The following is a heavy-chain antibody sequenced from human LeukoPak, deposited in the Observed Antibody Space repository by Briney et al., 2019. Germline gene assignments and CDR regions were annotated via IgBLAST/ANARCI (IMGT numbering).Heavy chain of an antibody. V-gene: IGHV3-7*01. CDR1: GFTFSSYG. J-gene: IGHJ4*02. Sequence: PGGSLRLSCAASGFTFSSYGMHWVRQAPGKGLDWVANINQDGSVRYYVASVKGRFTISRDNAKNLVHLQMNSLRAEDTAVYYCARKGLPDYWGQGTMVTVSS. CDR2: INQDGSVR. D-gene: IGHD2-21*02. CDR3: ARKGLPDY.